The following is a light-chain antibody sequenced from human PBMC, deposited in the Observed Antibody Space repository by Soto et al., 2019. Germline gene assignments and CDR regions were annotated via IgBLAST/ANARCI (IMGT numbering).Light chain of an antibody. CDR3: SSYTSSSPYV. J-gene: IGLJ1*01. V-gene: IGLV2-14*01. CDR2: EVS. CDR1: SSDVGGYNY. Sequence: QSARTQPASVSGSPGQSITISCTGTSSDVGGYNYVSWYQQHPGKAPKLMIYEVSNRPSGVSNRFSGSKSGNTASLTISGLQAEDESDYYCSSYTSSSPYVFGTGTKVTLL.